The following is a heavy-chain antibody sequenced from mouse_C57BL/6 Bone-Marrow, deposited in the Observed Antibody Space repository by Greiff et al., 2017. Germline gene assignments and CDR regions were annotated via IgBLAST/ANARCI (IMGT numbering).Heavy chain of an antibody. Sequence: EVQGVESGPELVKPGASVKIPCKASGYTFTDYNMDWVKQSHGKSLEWIGDINPNNGGTIYNQKFKGKATLTVDKSSSTAYMELRSLTSEDTAVYCCARDYGSSLAWFAYWGQGTLVTVSA. D-gene: IGHD1-1*01. J-gene: IGHJ3*01. CDR2: INPNNGGT. V-gene: IGHV1-18*01. CDR3: ARDYGSSLAWFAY. CDR1: GYTFTDYN.